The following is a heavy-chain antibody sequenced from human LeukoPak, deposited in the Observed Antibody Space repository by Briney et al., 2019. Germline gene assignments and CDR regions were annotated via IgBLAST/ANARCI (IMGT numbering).Heavy chain of an antibody. CDR2: ISAYNGNT. V-gene: IGHV1-18*04. Sequence: HWASVKVSCKASGYTFTSYGISWVRQAPGQGLERMGWISAYNGNTNYAQKLQGRVTMTTDTSTSTAYMELRSLRSDDTAVYYCARLLRYFDWYFDYWGQGTLVTVSS. J-gene: IGHJ4*02. CDR1: GYTFTSYG. CDR3: ARLLRYFDWYFDY. D-gene: IGHD3-9*01.